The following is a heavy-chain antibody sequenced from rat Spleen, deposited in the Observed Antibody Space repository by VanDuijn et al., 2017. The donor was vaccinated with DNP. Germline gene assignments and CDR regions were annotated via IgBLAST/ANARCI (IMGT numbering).Heavy chain of an antibody. CDR2: IIYDASRT. Sequence: EVQLVESGGGLVQPGNSLKLSCAASGFTFSDYAMAWVRQSPKKGLEWVATIIYDASRTYYRDSVRGRFTISRDNAKSTLYLQMNSLRSEDTSTYFCARGSGTYYWYFDFWGPGTMVTVSS. D-gene: IGHD4-4*01. J-gene: IGHJ1*01. CDR3: ARGSGTYYWYFDF. CDR1: GFTFSDYA. V-gene: IGHV5S10*01.